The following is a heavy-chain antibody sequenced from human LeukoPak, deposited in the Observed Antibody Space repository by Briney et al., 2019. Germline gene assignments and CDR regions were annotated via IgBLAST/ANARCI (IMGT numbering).Heavy chain of an antibody. CDR3: LLYGDYPLNNWFDP. CDR1: GFTFSGST. V-gene: IGHV3-73*01. Sequence: GGSLRLSCAASGFTFSGSTMHWVRQASGKGLEWVGRIRSKANSYATAYAASVKGRFTISRDDSKNTAYLQMNSLKTEDTAAYYCLLYGDYPLNNWFDPWGQGTLVTVSS. CDR2: IRSKANSYAT. J-gene: IGHJ5*02. D-gene: IGHD4-17*01.